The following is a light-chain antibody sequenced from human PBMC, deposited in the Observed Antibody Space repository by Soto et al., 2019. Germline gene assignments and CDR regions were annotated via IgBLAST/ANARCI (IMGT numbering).Light chain of an antibody. J-gene: IGKJ1*01. CDR2: GAS. CDR3: QQYNNWPLT. CDR1: QSVSTY. Sequence: EVVMTQFPATLFVSPGESATLSCRASQSVSTYLAWYLQKPGQAPRLLIYGASTRATGIPARFSGSGSETEFTLTISSPQSEDFAVYYCQQYNNWPLTFGQGTKVDIK. V-gene: IGKV3-15*01.